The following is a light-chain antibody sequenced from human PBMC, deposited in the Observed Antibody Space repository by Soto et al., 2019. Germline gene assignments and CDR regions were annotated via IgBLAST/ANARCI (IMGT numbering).Light chain of an antibody. Sequence: EIVMTQSPATLSVSPGERATLSCRASQSVSSNLAWYQLKPGQAPRLLIYGASTRATGNPVRFSGSGSGTQFTLTISSLQSEDFAVYYCHQYDNWPPATCGGGTKVEIK. J-gene: IGKJ4*01. V-gene: IGKV3-15*01. CDR2: GAS. CDR1: QSVSSN. CDR3: HQYDNWPPAT.